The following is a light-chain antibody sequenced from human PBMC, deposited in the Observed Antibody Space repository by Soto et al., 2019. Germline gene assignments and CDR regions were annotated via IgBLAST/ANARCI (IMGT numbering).Light chain of an antibody. V-gene: IGKV1-5*01. CDR3: QQYSRDPLT. CDR1: QAISGY. CDR2: DAA. Sequence: DIQMTQSPSTLSASVADRVTIACRASQAISGYLAWYQRKPGKAPKLLIYDAANLQTGVSSRFSGSGSGTEFTLTINSLQPEDVATYYCQQYSRDPLTFGGGTKVDIK. J-gene: IGKJ4*01.